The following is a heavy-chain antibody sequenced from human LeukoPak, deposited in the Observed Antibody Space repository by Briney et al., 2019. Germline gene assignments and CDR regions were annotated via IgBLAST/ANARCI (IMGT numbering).Heavy chain of an antibody. J-gene: IGHJ6*03. D-gene: IGHD2-21*02. CDR2: IYYSGNT. V-gene: IGHV4-39*07. CDR3: ARELRYYYMDV. CDR1: GVSISSSNSY. Sequence: SETLSLTCTVSGVSISSSNSYWGWIRQPPGKGLEWIGSIYYSGNTYYDASLKSQVSISIDTSKNQFSLKLSSVTAADTAVYYCARELRYYYMDVWGKGTTVTVSS.